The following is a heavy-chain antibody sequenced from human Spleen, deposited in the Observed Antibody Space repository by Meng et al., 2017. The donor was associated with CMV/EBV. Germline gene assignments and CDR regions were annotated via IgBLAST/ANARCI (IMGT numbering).Heavy chain of an antibody. CDR2: ISGYNGNI. CDR1: GYTFTSYD. Sequence: ASVKVSCKASGYTFTSYDINWVRQAPGQGLEYMGWISGYNGNIKYAQKFQGRVTMTTDTSTNTAYMELRSLRSDDTAVYYCARDLRFLEWLSQGLSLDYWGQGTMVTVSS. V-gene: IGHV1-18*01. D-gene: IGHD3-3*01. J-gene: IGHJ4*02. CDR3: ARDLRFLEWLSQGLSLDY.